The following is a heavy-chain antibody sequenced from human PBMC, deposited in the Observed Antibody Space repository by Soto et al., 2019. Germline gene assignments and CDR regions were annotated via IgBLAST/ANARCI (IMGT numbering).Heavy chain of an antibody. CDR3: AREILKHLRVFAFHI. D-gene: IGHD4-17*01. V-gene: IGHV1-69*08. Sequence: QVQLVQSGAEVKKPGSSVKVSCKASGGTLSSYTISWVRQAPGQGLEWMGRMIPILGIANYAQKFQGRVTITADKSTSTASMELSSLRSEDTAVYYCAREILKHLRVFAFHIWGQGTMVTVSS. CDR2: MIPILGIA. CDR1: GGTLSSYT. J-gene: IGHJ3*02.